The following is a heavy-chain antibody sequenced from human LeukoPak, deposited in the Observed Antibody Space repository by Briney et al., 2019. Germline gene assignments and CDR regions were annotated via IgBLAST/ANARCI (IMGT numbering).Heavy chain of an antibody. Sequence: PGGSLRLSCAASGFTFNNYAMNWVRQAPGKGLEWVSLIYSGGTSYYADSVKGRFTISRDNSKNMLYLQMSSLRAEDTAVYYCARDSWAVAGLYYWGQGTLVTVSS. D-gene: IGHD6-19*01. CDR3: ARDSWAVAGLYY. J-gene: IGHJ4*02. CDR1: GFTFNNYA. V-gene: IGHV3-23*03. CDR2: IYSGGTS.